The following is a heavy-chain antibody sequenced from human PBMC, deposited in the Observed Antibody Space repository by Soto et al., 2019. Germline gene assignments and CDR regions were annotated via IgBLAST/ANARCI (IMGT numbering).Heavy chain of an antibody. CDR1: GFTFSSYW. Sequence: GGSLRLSCAASGFTFSSYWMHWVRQAPGKGLVWVSRINGDGSSTSYADSVKGRFTISRDNAKNTLYLQMNSLRAEDTAVYYCARATAQWELLYNWFDPWGQGTLVTVSS. D-gene: IGHD1-26*01. V-gene: IGHV3-74*01. CDR3: ARATAQWELLYNWFDP. J-gene: IGHJ5*02. CDR2: INGDGSST.